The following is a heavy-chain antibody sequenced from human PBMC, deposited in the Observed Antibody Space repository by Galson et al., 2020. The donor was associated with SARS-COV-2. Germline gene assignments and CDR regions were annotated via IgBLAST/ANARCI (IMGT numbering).Heavy chain of an antibody. CDR1: GFTFSSYG. V-gene: IGHV3-33*06. CDR2: IWYDGSNK. Sequence: GGSLRLSCAASGFTFSSYGMHWVRQAPGKGLEWVAVIWYDGSNKYYADSVKGRFTISRDNSKNTLYLQMNSLRAEDTAVYYCAKDLPIVGATSDAFDIWGQGTMVTVSS. D-gene: IGHD1-26*01. CDR3: AKDLPIVGATSDAFDI. J-gene: IGHJ3*02.